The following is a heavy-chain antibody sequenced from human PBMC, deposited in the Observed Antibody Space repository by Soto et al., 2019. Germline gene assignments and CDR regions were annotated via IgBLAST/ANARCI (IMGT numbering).Heavy chain of an antibody. CDR2: ISAYNGNT. CDR3: ARVTSARDYGDYEGSY. Sequence: ASVKVSCKASGCTFTSYAMHWVRQAPGQGLEWMGWISAYNGNTNYAQKLQGRVTMTTDTSTSTAYMELRSLRSDDTAVYYCARVTSARDYGDYEGSYWGQGTLVTVSS. V-gene: IGHV1-18*01. CDR1: GCTFTSYA. J-gene: IGHJ4*02. D-gene: IGHD4-17*01.